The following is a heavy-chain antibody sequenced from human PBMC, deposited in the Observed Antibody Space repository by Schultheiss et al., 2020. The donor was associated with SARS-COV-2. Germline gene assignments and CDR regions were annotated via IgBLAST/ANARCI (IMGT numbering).Heavy chain of an antibody. Sequence: GGSLRLSCAASGFSFSSFAMTWVRQAPGKGLEWVSAISSGGGSTYYPDSVKGRFTISRDNSKNTLYLQMNSLRADDTAIYYCAKGAGENSNFESWGRGTLVTVSS. CDR1: GFSFSSFA. CDR3: AKGAGENSNFES. D-gene: IGHD3-10*01. CDR2: ISSGGGST. V-gene: IGHV3-23*01. J-gene: IGHJ4*02.